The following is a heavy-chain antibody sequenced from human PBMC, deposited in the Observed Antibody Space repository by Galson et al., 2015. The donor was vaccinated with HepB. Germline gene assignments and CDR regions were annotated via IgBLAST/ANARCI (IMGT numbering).Heavy chain of an antibody. CDR3: TADIADRGFGELDS. V-gene: IGHV3-15*01. CDR2: IKSKTSGETT. CDR1: GFTFNYAW. J-gene: IGHJ5*01. Sequence: SLRLSCAASGFTFNYAWMTWVRQAPGKGLEWVGRIKSKTSGETTEYPAPVKGRFTISRDDSKNTVYLQMNSPKPEDTAIFYCTADIADRGFGELDSWGQGTLVTVSS. D-gene: IGHD3-10*01.